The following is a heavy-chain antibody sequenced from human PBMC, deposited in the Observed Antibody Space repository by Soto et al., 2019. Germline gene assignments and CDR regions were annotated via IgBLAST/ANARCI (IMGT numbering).Heavy chain of an antibody. D-gene: IGHD3-22*01. Sequence: PSETLSLTCTVSGCSISSSSYYWGWIRQPPGKGLEWIGSIYYSGNTYYNPSLKSRVTISVDTAKNQFSLKLSSVTAADTAVYYCAKDPYYDSSGYYSYYFDYWGQGTLVTV. J-gene: IGHJ4*02. CDR3: AKDPYYDSSGYYSYYFDY. CDR1: GCSISSSSYY. CDR2: IYYSGNT. V-gene: IGHV4-39*02.